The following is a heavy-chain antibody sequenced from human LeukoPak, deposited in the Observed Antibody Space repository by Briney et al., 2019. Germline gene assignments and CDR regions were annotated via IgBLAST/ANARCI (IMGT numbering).Heavy chain of an antibody. Sequence: GGSLRLSCAASGFTFSSYAMSWVRQAPGKGLEWVSAISGSGGRAYYADSVKGRFTISRDNSKNTLYLQMNSLRAEDTAVYYCAKVRLWQKDAFDIWGQGTMVTVSS. D-gene: IGHD4/OR15-4a*01. J-gene: IGHJ3*02. CDR1: GFTFSSYA. CDR3: AKVRLWQKDAFDI. CDR2: ISGSGGRA. V-gene: IGHV3-23*01.